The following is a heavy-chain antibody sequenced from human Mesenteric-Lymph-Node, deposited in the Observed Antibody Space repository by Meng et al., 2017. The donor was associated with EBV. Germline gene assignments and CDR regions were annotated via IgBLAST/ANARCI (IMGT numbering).Heavy chain of an antibody. CDR1: QFTFSAYA. CDR3: ARDAAAAGTGFDY. D-gene: IGHD6-13*01. Sequence: EVQLVESGGXLVKPGGSLRLSCAASQFTFSAYAMNCVRQAPGKGLEWVSSISSSSTYIHYADSVKGRFTISRDNAKNSLYLQMNSLRAEDTAVYYCARDAAAAGTGFDYWGQGTLVTVSS. CDR2: ISSSSTYI. V-gene: IGHV3-21*01. J-gene: IGHJ4*02.